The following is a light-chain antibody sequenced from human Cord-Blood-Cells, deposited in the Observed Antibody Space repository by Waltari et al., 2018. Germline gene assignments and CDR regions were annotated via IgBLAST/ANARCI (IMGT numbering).Light chain of an antibody. Sequence: SSDVGGYNYVSWYQQHPGKAPKLMIYDVSKRPSGVPDRFSGSKSGNTASLTISGLQAEDEADYYCCSYAGSYTFEVFGGGTKLTVL. V-gene: IGLV2-11*01. J-gene: IGLJ3*02. CDR2: DVS. CDR3: CSYAGSYTFEV. CDR1: SSDVGGYNY.